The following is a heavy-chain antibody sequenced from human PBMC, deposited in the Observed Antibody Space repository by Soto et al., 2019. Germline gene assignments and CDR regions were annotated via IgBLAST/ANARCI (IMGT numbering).Heavy chain of an antibody. CDR2: IIPMLDSA. J-gene: IGHJ6*02. V-gene: IGHV1-69*12. D-gene: IGHD3-22*01. CDR3: ARTYHYDSLGKTYFYYGMDV. Sequence: QVQLVQSGAEVKQLGSSVKVSCKASGGTFDNYAITWVRQAPGQGLEWMAGIIPMLDSANYAEKFQDRVTITADESTSTVYMEVSSLRSEDTAVYYCARTYHYDSLGKTYFYYGMDVWGQGTTVTVSS. CDR1: GGTFDNYA.